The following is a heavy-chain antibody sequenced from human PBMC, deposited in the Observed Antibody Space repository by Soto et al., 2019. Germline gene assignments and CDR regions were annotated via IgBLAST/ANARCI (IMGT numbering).Heavy chain of an antibody. J-gene: IGHJ4*02. CDR1: GYTFTVYY. CDR2: VDPEDGET. Sequence: EVQLVQSGAEVKKPGTTVKISCKASGYTFTVYYIHWVQQAPGKGLKWMGLVDPEDGETIYAEKFQGRVTMTADTSTDTAYMELSSLRSEDTAVYYCATVETTGTAPFDSGGQGTLVTVSS. V-gene: IGHV1-69-2*01. CDR3: ATVETTGTAPFDS. D-gene: IGHD1-1*01.